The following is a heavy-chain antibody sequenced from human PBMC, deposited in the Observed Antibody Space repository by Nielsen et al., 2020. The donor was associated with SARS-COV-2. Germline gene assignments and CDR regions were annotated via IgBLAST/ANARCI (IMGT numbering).Heavy chain of an antibody. Sequence: GESLKISCAASGFTFSSYAMSWVRQAPGKGLEWVSAISGSGGSTYYADSVKGRFTISRDNSKNTLYLQMNSLRAEDTAVYYCARDPEAYCGGDCCPNYWGQGTLVTVSS. J-gene: IGHJ4*02. D-gene: IGHD2-21*02. CDR3: ARDPEAYCGGDCCPNY. V-gene: IGHV3-23*01. CDR2: ISGSGGST. CDR1: GFTFSSYA.